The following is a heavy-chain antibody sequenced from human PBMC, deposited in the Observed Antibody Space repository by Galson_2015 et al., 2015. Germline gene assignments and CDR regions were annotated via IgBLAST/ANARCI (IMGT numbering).Heavy chain of an antibody. CDR2: IYYSGST. J-gene: IGHJ4*02. CDR3: ARGTLYQLLSHPIFDY. Sequence: TLSLTCTVSGGSISSYYWSWIRQPPGKGLEWIGYIYYSGSTNYNPSLKSRVTISVDTFKNQFSLKLSSVTAADTAVYYCARGTLYQLLSHPIFDYSVQGTLVTVSS. CDR1: GGSISSYY. V-gene: IGHV4-59*01. D-gene: IGHD2-2*01.